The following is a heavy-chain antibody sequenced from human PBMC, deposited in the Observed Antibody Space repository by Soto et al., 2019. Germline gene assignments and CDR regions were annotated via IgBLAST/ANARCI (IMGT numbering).Heavy chain of an antibody. CDR2: IYYSGST. D-gene: IGHD5-18*01. V-gene: IGHV4-39*01. CDR1: GGSISSSSYY. J-gene: IGHJ4*02. Sequence: TRSLTWTVSGGSISSSSYYWGWIRQHPGKRLEWIGSIYYSGSTYYNPSLKSRVTISVDTSKNQFSLKLRTVTDADTAVYYCATILWDYSYGSSVDYWGQGTLVTVS. CDR3: ATILWDYSYGSSVDY.